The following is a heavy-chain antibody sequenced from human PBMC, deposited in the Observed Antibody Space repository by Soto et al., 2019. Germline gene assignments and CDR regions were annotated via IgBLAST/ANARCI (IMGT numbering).Heavy chain of an antibody. J-gene: IGHJ4*02. V-gene: IGHV4-34*01. Sequence: PSETLSLTCAVYGGSFSGYYWSWIRQPPGKGLEWIGEINHSGSTNYNPSLKSRVTISVDTSKNQFSLKLSSVTAADTAVYYCARGRTVTPTYYFDYWGQGTLVTVSS. CDR3: ARGRTVTPTYYFDY. D-gene: IGHD1-1*01. CDR2: INHSGST. CDR1: GGSFSGYY.